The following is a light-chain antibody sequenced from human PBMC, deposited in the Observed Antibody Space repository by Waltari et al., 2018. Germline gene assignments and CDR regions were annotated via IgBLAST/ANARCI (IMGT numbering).Light chain of an antibody. CDR2: GQN. V-gene: IGLV3-19*01. J-gene: IGLJ1*01. CDR3: NCRDTSGNHYV. CDR1: ILRSHF. Sequence: SSEVTQDPSVSVALGQTVRITCQGDILRSHFASCYQQMPGQAPILVIYGQNARPSGIPDRFSGSASGDTAALTITGVQAEDEADYYCNCRDTSGNHYVFGPGTKVTVL.